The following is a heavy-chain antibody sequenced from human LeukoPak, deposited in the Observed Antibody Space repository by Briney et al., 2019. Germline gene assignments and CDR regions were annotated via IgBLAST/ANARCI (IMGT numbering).Heavy chain of an antibody. D-gene: IGHD3-3*01. Sequence: GGSLRLSCAASGFTFSSYAMSWVRQAPGKGLEWVSAISGSGGSTYYADSVKGRFTISRDNSKNTLYLQMNSLRAEDTAVYYCARDKGAATDLRFLEWLAHFDYWGQGTLVTVSS. CDR1: GFTFSSYA. CDR2: ISGSGGST. CDR3: ARDKGAATDLRFLEWLAHFDY. V-gene: IGHV3-23*01. J-gene: IGHJ4*02.